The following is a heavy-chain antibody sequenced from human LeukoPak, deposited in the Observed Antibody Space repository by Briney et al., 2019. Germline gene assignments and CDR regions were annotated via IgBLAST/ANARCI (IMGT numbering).Heavy chain of an antibody. CDR2: IYYSGST. CDR1: GGSISSYY. Sequence: SETLSLTCTVSGGSISSYYWSWIRQPPGKGLEWIGYIYYSGSTNYNPSLKSRVTISVDTSENQFSLKLSSVTAADTAVYYCARDVPGYGDADEYYFDYWGQGTLVTVSS. CDR3: ARDVPGYGDADEYYFDY. J-gene: IGHJ4*02. V-gene: IGHV4-59*01. D-gene: IGHD4-17*01.